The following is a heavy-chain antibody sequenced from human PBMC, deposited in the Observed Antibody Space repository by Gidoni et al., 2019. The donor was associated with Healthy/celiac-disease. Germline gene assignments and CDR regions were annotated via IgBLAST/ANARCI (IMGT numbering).Heavy chain of an antibody. Sequence: QVQLQQWGAGLLKPSETLSLTCAVYGGSFSGYYWSWIRQPPGKGLEWIGEINHSGSTNYNPSLKSRVTRSVDTSKNQFSLKLSSVTAADTAVYYCARGGLGLNWFDPWGQGTLVTVSS. CDR2: INHSGST. CDR3: ARGGLGLNWFDP. D-gene: IGHD2-21*02. J-gene: IGHJ5*02. V-gene: IGHV4-34*01. CDR1: GGSFSGYY.